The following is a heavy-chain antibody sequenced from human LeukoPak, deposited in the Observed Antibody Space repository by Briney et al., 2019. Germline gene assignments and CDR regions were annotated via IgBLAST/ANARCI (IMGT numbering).Heavy chain of an antibody. V-gene: IGHV1-18*01. CDR3: ARDGNESGSGTFYSIGMDV. J-gene: IGHJ6*02. CDR1: GYMFSSHG. D-gene: IGHD3-10*01. CDR2: ITTYKGNM. Sequence: GASVKFSCKASGYMFSSHGISWVRQAPGEGLEWMGWITTYKGNMAYAPKFQGRVTMTTDTSTSTAYMELRSLRSDDTAVYYCARDGNESGSGTFYSIGMDVWGHGTTVIVSS.